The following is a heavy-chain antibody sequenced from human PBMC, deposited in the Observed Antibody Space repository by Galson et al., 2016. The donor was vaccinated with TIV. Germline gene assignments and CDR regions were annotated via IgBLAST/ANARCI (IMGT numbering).Heavy chain of an antibody. CDR1: GYSIKSGYF. Sequence: LSLTCAVSGYSIKSGYFWGWIRQPPGKGLQWLGSIYESGTTYSHPSLKSRLTMSVDTSKNQFSLKLSSVTAADTAVYYCMREGSTVTMHHYFGMDVWGQGTSVTVSS. V-gene: IGHV4-38-2*02. D-gene: IGHD4-17*01. J-gene: IGHJ6*02. CDR3: MREGSTVTMHHYFGMDV. CDR2: IYESGTT.